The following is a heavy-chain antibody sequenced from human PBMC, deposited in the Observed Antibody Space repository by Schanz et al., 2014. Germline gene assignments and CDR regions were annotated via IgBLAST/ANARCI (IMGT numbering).Heavy chain of an antibody. CDR3: ARDHTTESYYSAGPPIDY. CDR1: GFTFSSHW. J-gene: IGHJ4*02. V-gene: IGHV3-23*01. Sequence: EVQLLESGGGLVQPGGSLRLSCAASGFTFSSHWMHWVRQAPGKGLEWVSALSEGGGGTHYADSVRGRFTISSDSSKNTLYLQMNSLRAEDTAVYYCARDHTTESYYSAGPPIDYWGQGTLLTGSS. CDR2: LSEGGGGT. D-gene: IGHD1-26*01.